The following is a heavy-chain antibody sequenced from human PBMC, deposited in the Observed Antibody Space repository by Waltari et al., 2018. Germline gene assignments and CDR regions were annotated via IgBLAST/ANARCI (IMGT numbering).Heavy chain of an antibody. CDR2: IDPSDSYT. D-gene: IGHD4-4*01. V-gene: IGHV5-10-1*03. Sequence: EVQLVQSGAEVKKPGESLRISCKGSGYSFTSYWISWVRQMPGKGLEWMGRIDPSDSYTNYSASFQGHVTISADKPISTAYLQWSSLKASDTAMYYCAKITTTLEGYYYYGMDVWGQGTTVTVSS. CDR1: GYSFTSYW. CDR3: AKITTTLEGYYYYGMDV. J-gene: IGHJ6*02.